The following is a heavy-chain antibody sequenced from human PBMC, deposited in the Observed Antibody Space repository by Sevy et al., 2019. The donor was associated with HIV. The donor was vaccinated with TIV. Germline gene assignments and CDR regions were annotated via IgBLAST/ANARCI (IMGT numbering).Heavy chain of an antibody. CDR2: IXXXAXXT. V-gene: IGHV5-10-1*01. Sequence: GESLKISCKGSGXXXXXXWXSXVRQMPGKGLXWMGRIXXXAXXTNYSPSFQGHVTISADKSISTAYLQWSSLKASDTXXXYCARHLRQIYGEXXFSXVXXXXWGQGTMVTVSS. D-gene: IGHD4-17*01. J-gene: IGHJ3*02. CDR1: GXXXXXXW. CDR3: ARHLRQIYGEXXFSXVXXXX.